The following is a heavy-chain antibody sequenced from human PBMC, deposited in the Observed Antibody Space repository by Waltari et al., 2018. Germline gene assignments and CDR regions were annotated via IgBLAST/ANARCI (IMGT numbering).Heavy chain of an antibody. CDR3: ARNGIRMPI. V-gene: IGHV4-31*03. CDR1: GGSISSGGYS. Sequence: QVQLQEAGPGLVKPSPTLYLTCTVSGGSISSGGYSWSCIRQHPGKGLEWIWYIYYSGSTYYNPSLKSRFTISVDTSKNQFSLKLSSVTAADTAVYYCARNGIRMPIWGQGTMVTVSS. D-gene: IGHD2-2*01. J-gene: IGHJ3*02. CDR2: IYYSGST.